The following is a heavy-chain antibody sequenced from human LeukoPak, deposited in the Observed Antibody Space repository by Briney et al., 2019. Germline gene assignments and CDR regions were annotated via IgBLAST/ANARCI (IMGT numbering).Heavy chain of an antibody. V-gene: IGHV4-39*01. CDR3: ARHARAAAGTFNWFDP. D-gene: IGHD6-13*01. Sequence: TSETLSLTCTVSGGSVSSSSYHWGWIRQPPGKGLEWIGSVYYSGSTYYNPSLKSRVTISVDTSKNQFSLKLTSVTAADTALYYCARHARAAAGTFNWFDPWGQGTLVTVSS. CDR2: VYYSGST. J-gene: IGHJ5*02. CDR1: GGSVSSSSYH.